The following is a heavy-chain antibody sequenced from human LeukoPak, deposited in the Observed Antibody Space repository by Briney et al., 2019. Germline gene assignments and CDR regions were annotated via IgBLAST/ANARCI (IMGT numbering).Heavy chain of an antibody. Sequence: PGGSLRLSCAASGFTVSSNYMSWVRQAPGKGLEWVANIKQDGSQKYYVDSVKGRFTISRDNAKNSLYLQMNSLRAEDTAVYYCASDTYGDENYWGQGTLVTVSS. V-gene: IGHV3-7*01. CDR1: GFTVSSNY. J-gene: IGHJ4*02. D-gene: IGHD4-17*01. CDR2: IKQDGSQK. CDR3: ASDTYGDENY.